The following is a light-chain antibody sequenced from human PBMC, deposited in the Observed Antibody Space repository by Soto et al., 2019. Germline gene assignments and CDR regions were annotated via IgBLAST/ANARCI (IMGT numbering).Light chain of an antibody. CDR2: HAS. Sequence: DIQMTQSPSSLSASVGDRVTITCRASQDLSSFLAWYQQKPGEAPKILIYHASSLETGVPSRFSGSGSGTEFTLTICSLQPDDFATYYCQHYNSYGTFGKGTKVDIK. J-gene: IGKJ1*01. V-gene: IGKV1-5*01. CDR3: QHYNSYGT. CDR1: QDLSSF.